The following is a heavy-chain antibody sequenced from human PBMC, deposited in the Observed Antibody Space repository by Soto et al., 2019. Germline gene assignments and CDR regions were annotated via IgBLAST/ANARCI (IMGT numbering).Heavy chain of an antibody. V-gene: IGHV1-69*01. Sequence: QVQLVQSGAEVKKPGSSVKVSCKASGGTFSSYAISWVRQAPGQGLEWMGGIIPIFGSANYAQKFKGRVTITADESTSTAYMDLSSLRSEDTAVYYCARDLKRYYDSSVYGYYYYGMDVWGQGTTVTVSS. CDR3: ARDLKRYYDSSVYGYYYYGMDV. D-gene: IGHD3-22*01. J-gene: IGHJ6*02. CDR1: GGTFSSYA. CDR2: IIPIFGSA.